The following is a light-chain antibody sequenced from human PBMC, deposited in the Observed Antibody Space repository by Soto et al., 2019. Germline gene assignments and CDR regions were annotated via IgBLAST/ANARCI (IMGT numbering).Light chain of an antibody. Sequence: EIVLTQSPGTLSLSPGERATLSCRASQSVSSSYLAWYQQKPGQAPRLLIYGASSRATGIAGRFSGSGSATDFTLTISRLEPEDFAVYYCQQYGSSPPWTFGQGTKVEIK. J-gene: IGKJ1*01. V-gene: IGKV3-20*01. CDR2: GAS. CDR3: QQYGSSPPWT. CDR1: QSVSSSY.